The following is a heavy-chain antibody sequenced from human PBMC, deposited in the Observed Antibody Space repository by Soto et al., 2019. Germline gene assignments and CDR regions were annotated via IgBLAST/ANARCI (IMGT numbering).Heavy chain of an antibody. CDR3: AKATATGGGAFDI. Sequence: GVLRLSCAASGFICSSYDMSWVRQAPGKGLEWVSTILVDGRTFYADSVKGRFTISRDNSKNTVYLQMNSLTAGDTALYYCAKATATGGGAFDICGQGTMVTVS. V-gene: IGHV3-23*01. CDR1: GFICSSYD. J-gene: IGHJ3*02. CDR2: ILVDGRT. D-gene: IGHD2-8*02.